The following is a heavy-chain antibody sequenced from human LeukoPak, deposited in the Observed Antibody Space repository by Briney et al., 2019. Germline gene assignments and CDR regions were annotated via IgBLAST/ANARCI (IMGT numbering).Heavy chain of an antibody. CDR1: GFTFSNYS. CDR2: ISSSSRYI. J-gene: IGHJ4*02. V-gene: IGHV3-21*01. Sequence: GGSLRLSCAASGFTFSNYSMNWVRQAPGKGLAGVSSISSSSRYIYYADSVKGRFTISRDNAKKSMYLQMNSLRAEDTAVYYCAGGIWDTMIVVDSSFDYWGQGTLVTVSS. CDR3: AGGIWDTMIVVDSSFDY. D-gene: IGHD3-22*01.